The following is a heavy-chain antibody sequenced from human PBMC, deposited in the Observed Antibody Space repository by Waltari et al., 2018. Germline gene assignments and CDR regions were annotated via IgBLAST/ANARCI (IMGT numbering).Heavy chain of an antibody. Sequence: QVQLQESGPGLVKPSETLSLTCAVADGSISRYYWSWIRQPPGKGMEWIGYIYYSGTTNYTPSLKCLVTISADTSKTPFSLKPSSVTAADTAVYYCASRTAGDYVWGSYRAYYFDYWGQGTLVTVSS. V-gene: IGHV4-59*01. J-gene: IGHJ4*02. CDR1: DGSISRYY. CDR3: ASRTAGDYVWGSYRAYYFDY. CDR2: IYYSGTT. D-gene: IGHD3-16*02.